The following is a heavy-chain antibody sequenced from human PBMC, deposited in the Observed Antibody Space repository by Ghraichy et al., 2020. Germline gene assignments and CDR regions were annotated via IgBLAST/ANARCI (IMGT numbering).Heavy chain of an antibody. CDR1: GFPFNNYA. J-gene: IGHJ4*02. V-gene: IGHV3-23*01. Sequence: GGSLRLSCAASGFPFNNYAMSWVRQAPGKGLEWVSAIRGSGVPTYHADSVKGRFTISRDNSKNMLFLHMNSLRAEDTALYYCAKDPGSGWRAFDRWGQGTLVTVSS. CDR3: AKDPGSGWRAFDR. CDR2: IRGSGVPT. D-gene: IGHD6-19*01.